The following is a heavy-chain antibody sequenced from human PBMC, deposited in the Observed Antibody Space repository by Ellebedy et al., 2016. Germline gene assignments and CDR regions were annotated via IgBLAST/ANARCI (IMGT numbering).Heavy chain of an antibody. V-gene: IGHV3-48*02. D-gene: IGHD1-14*01. CDR1: GFTFRNYN. CDR2: IRTASSTI. CDR3: VRGFGTGFAFDI. Sequence: GGSLRLSCAASGFTFRNYNVNWVRQAPGKGLEWVSYIRTASSTIYYADSVKGRFTISRDDAKNSVYLQMNSLRDDDTAVYYCVRGFGTGFAFDIWGQGTMVTVSS. J-gene: IGHJ3*02.